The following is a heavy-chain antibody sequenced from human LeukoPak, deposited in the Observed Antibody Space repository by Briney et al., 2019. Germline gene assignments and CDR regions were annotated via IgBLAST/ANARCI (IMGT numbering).Heavy chain of an antibody. V-gene: IGHV3-23*01. CDR3: AKGGWLDD. D-gene: IGHD6-19*01. J-gene: IGHJ4*02. Sequence: GGSLRLSCGASGFNFNKYDMTWARQAPGKGLEGVSTITGRSDKTYYTDSVKGRFVTSRDNSKDTLYLQMNSLRAEDTALYYCAKGGWLDDLGQGALVTVSS. CDR2: ITGRSDKT. CDR1: GFNFNKYD.